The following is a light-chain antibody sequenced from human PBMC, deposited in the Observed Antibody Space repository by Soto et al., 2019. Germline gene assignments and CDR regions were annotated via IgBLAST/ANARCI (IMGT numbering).Light chain of an antibody. Sequence: VITQSPDTLSVSPGETVTLCCSASQSVRRKLAWYQQKPGQAPRLFIYGASTRATGIPARFSGSGSGTEFTLTISSLQSEDFAIYYCQQYNNWPPITFGQGTRLEI. J-gene: IGKJ5*01. CDR2: GAS. CDR1: QSVRRK. V-gene: IGKV3-15*01. CDR3: QQYNNWPPIT.